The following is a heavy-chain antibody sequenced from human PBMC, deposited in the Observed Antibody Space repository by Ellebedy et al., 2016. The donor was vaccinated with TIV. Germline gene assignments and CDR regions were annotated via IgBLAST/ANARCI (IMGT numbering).Heavy chain of an antibody. CDR1: GFTVATNH. CDR2: IYSDGST. J-gene: IGHJ4*02. CDR3: AREPVPTWAYDY. Sequence: PGGSLRLSFPVPGFTVATNHMNWVPPPPGKGLEWVSDIYSDGSTYYHDSVRGRFTISRDNSKNTLYLQMNSLTVEDTAVYFCAREPVPTWAYDYWGQGTLVTVSS. D-gene: IGHD2-21*01. V-gene: IGHV3-66*01.